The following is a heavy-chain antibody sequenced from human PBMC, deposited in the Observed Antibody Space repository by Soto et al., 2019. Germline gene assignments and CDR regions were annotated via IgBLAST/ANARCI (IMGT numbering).Heavy chain of an antibody. V-gene: IGHV4-31*03. CDR3: AREARGVIPNYYYYYGMDV. D-gene: IGHD3-10*01. Sequence: PSETLSLTCTVSGGSISSGGYYWSWIRQHPGKGLEWIGYIYYSGSTYYNPSLKSRVTISVDTSKNQFSLKLSSVTAADTAVYYCAREARGVIPNYYYYYGMDVWGQGTTVTVSS. CDR2: IYYSGST. J-gene: IGHJ6*02. CDR1: GGSISSGGYY.